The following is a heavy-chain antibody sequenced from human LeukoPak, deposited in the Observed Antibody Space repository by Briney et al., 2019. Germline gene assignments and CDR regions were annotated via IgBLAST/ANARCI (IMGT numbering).Heavy chain of an antibody. CDR2: INHSGST. J-gene: IGHJ4*02. V-gene: IGHV4-34*01. D-gene: IGHD3-22*01. Sequence: SETLSLTCAVYGGSFSGYYWSWIRQPPGKGLEWIGEINHSGSTNHNPSLKSRVTISVDTSKNQFSLKLSSVTAADTAVYYCARFYDSSANDYWGQGTLVTVSS. CDR1: GGSFSGYY. CDR3: ARFYDSSANDY.